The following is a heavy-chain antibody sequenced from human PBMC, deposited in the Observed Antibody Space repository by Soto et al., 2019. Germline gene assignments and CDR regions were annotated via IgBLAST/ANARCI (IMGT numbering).Heavy chain of an antibody. Sequence: EVQVVESGGGLVQPGGSLRLSCAASGFTFSSYWTHWVRQAPGKGLVWVSHINSDGSSATYADSVKGRFTISRDNAKNTLYLQMNSLRAEDTAVYYWARAYSSSWYYFDYWGQGTLVTVSS. V-gene: IGHV3-74*03. J-gene: IGHJ4*02. D-gene: IGHD6-13*01. CDR3: ARAYSSSWYYFDY. CDR2: INSDGSSA. CDR1: GFTFSSYW.